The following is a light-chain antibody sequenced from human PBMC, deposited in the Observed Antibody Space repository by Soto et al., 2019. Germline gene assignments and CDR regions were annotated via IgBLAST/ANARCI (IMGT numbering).Light chain of an antibody. CDR1: SSDIGGYKY. CDR3: LSYTRNTTLR. CDR2: EVN. V-gene: IGLV2-14*01. Sequence: QSALTQPASVSGSPGQSITISCTGTSSDIGGYKYVSWYQHHPGRAPKFIIYEVNNRPSGVSNRFSGSKSGNTASLTIAGLQTEDEADYYCLSYTRNTTLRFGGGTKLTVL. J-gene: IGLJ2*01.